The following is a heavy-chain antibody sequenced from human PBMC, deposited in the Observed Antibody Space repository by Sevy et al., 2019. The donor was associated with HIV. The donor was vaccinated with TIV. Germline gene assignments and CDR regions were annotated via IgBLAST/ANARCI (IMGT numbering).Heavy chain of an antibody. V-gene: IGHV3-23*01. D-gene: IGHD2-8*01. CDR2: LSFGCGEI. CDR1: GFTFSKYS. J-gene: IGHJ4*02. CDR3: AREGCTKPHDY. Sequence: GGSLRLSCAASGFTFSKYSMSWVRQPPGKGLEWISILSFGCGEINYADSVKGRFTISRDNSKSSVYLQMNNLRPEDKAVYYSAREGCTKPHDYWGQGTLVTVSS.